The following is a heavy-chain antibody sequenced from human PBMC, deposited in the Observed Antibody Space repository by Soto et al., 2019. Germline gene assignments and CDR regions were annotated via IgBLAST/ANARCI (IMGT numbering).Heavy chain of an antibody. CDR2: IYYSGST. Sequence: QVQLQESGPGLVKPSQTLSLTCTVSGGSISSGGYYWSWIRQHPGKGLEWIGYIYYSGSTYYNPSLKRRVTISVDTSKNQFSLKLSSVTAAATAVYYCARGHDYGGNSLFDYWGQGTLVTVSS. V-gene: IGHV4-31*03. J-gene: IGHJ4*02. CDR1: GGSISSGGYY. CDR3: ARGHDYGGNSLFDY. D-gene: IGHD4-17*01.